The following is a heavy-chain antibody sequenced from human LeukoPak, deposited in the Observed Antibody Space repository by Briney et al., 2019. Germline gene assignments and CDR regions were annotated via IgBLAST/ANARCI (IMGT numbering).Heavy chain of an antibody. D-gene: IGHD3-10*01. J-gene: IGHJ4*02. Sequence: ASVKVSCKASGYTFTSYGISWVRQAPGQGLEWMGWISANGNTNNAQKVQDRVTMTKDTSTSTAYMELRSLRYDDTAVYYCARKLGDLDDWGQGTLVTVSS. V-gene: IGHV1-18*01. CDR1: GYTFTSYG. CDR2: ISANGNT. CDR3: ARKLGDLDD.